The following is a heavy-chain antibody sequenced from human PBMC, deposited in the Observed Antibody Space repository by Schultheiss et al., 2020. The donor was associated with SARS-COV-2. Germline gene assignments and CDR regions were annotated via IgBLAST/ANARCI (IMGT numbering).Heavy chain of an antibody. CDR2: IYYSGST. V-gene: IGHV4-39*07. CDR1: GGSISRSNYY. CDR3: ARAIYDSGGDYYYFDY. J-gene: IGHJ4*02. D-gene: IGHD3-22*01. Sequence: SETLSLTCTVSGGSISRSNYYWGWIRQPPGKGLEWIGTIYYSGSTYYNPSLKSRVTISVDRSKNQFSLRLSSVTAADTAAYYCARAIYDSGGDYYYFDYWGQGTLVTVSS.